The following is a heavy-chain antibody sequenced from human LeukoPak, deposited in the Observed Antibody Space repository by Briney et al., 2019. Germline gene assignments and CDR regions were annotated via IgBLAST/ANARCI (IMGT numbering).Heavy chain of an antibody. CDR1: GFTFDDYG. J-gene: IGHJ4*02. Sequence: PGGSLRLSCAASGFTFDDYGMSWDRQAPGKGLEWVSGINWNGGSTGYADSVKGRFTISRDNAKNTLYLEMNSLRAEDTAVYYCARDTTPFGYSYDSWGQGTLVTVSS. D-gene: IGHD1-26*01. CDR3: ARDTTPFGYSYDS. V-gene: IGHV3-20*04. CDR2: INWNGGST.